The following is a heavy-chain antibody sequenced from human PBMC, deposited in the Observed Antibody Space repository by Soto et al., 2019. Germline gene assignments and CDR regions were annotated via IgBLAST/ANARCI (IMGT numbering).Heavy chain of an antibody. CDR1: GGSIRNGDYY. CDR3: VRDVAAVGTDWFDP. Sequence: PSETLSLTCTVSGGSIRNGDYYWGWIRQPPGKGLEWIGYVYYSGTTYSHPSLNSRVSISVDTSENQFSLRLTSVTAADTAVYYCVRDVAAVGTDWFDPWGQGTLVTVSS. CDR2: VYYSGTT. J-gene: IGHJ5*02. V-gene: IGHV4-30-4*01. D-gene: IGHD6-13*01.